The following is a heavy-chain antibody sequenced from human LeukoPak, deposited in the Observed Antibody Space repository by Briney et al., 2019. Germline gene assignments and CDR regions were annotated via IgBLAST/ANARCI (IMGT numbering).Heavy chain of an antibody. V-gene: IGHV3-23*01. CDR2: ISFSGDSI. CDR1: GFAFSDSA. Sequence: GGSLRLSCAASGFAFSDSAMTWVRQAPGKGLEWVSLISFSGDSIYYADSVRGRFTISRDNSKNTLYLQMNSLRAEDTAAYYCAKDPTRAASYYFDYWGQGSLVTVSS. CDR3: AKDPTRAASYYFDY. D-gene: IGHD2-15*01. J-gene: IGHJ4*02.